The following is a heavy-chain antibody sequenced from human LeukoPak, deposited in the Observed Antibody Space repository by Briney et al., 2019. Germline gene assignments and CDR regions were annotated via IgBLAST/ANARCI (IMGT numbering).Heavy chain of an antibody. CDR1: GFTVSSNY. CDR3: ARDSAGIVVDAFDI. D-gene: IGHD6-19*01. J-gene: IGHJ3*02. V-gene: IGHV3-66*01. CDR2: IYSGGST. Sequence: QSGGSLRLSCAASGFTVSSNYMSWVRQAPGKGLEWVSVIYSGGSTYYADSVKGRFTISRDNSKNTLYLQMNSLRAEDTAVYYCARDSAGIVVDAFDIWGQGTMVTVSS.